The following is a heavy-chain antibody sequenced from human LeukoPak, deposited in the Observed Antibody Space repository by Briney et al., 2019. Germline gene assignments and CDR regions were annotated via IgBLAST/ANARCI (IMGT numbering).Heavy chain of an antibody. CDR3: VRLNPILYGAFDY. Sequence: PGGSLRLSCAASGFTFSNYWMHWVRQAPGKGLVWVSHIYSDGSNTGYADSVKGRFTVSRDNAKNTLYLQMNSLRPEDTAVYYCVRLNPILYGAFDYWGQGTLVTVSS. CDR1: GFTFSNYW. J-gene: IGHJ4*02. V-gene: IGHV3-74*01. D-gene: IGHD4/OR15-4a*01. CDR2: IYSDGSNT.